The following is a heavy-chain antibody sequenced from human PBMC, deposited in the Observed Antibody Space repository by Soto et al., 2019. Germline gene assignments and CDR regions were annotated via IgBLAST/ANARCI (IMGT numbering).Heavy chain of an antibody. D-gene: IGHD4-17*01. V-gene: IGHV4-59*01. CDR1: GGSISSYY. CDR2: IYYSGST. J-gene: IGHJ4*02. Sequence: QVQLQESGPGLVKPSETLSLTCTVSGGSISSYYWSWIRQPPGKGLEWIGYIYYSGSTNYNPSLKSQVTIAVDKTKNQFSLKLSSVTAADTAVYYCARRYGDQFDYWGQGTLVTVSS. CDR3: ARRYGDQFDY.